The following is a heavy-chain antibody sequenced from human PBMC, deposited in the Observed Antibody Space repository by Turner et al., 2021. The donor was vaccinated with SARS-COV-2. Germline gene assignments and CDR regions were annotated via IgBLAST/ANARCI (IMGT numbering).Heavy chain of an antibody. J-gene: IGHJ3*02. CDR2: ISGSGGST. D-gene: IGHD6-19*01. Sequence: EVQLLDSGGGLVQPGGSLRLSFAASGFTFSSYAMCWLRQAPGKGLEWVAAISGSGGSTFYADSVKGRFTISRDDSKNTLYLQMNSLRAEDTAVYYCAKDIRTTPIAVAGRGAFDIWGQGTMVTVSS. CDR1: GFTFSSYA. CDR3: AKDIRTTPIAVAGRGAFDI. V-gene: IGHV3-23*01.